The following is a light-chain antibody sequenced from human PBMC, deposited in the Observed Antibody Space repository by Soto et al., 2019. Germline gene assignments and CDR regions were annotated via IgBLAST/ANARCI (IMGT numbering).Light chain of an antibody. CDR3: QAWDSSTAV. CDR2: QDN. CDR1: KLGDKY. V-gene: IGLV3-1*01. J-gene: IGLJ3*02. Sequence: SYELTQPPSVSVSPGQTASITCSGDKLGDKYVSWYQQSPGQSPVLVIYQDNKRPSGIPERFSGSSSGNKATLTISVTQVIDEATYYCQAWDSSTAVFGGGTKLTVL.